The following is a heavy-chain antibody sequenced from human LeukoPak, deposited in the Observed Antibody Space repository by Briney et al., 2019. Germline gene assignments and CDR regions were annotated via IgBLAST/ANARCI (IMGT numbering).Heavy chain of an antibody. CDR1: GGTXSSYA. J-gene: IGHJ4*02. D-gene: IGHD6-19*01. CDR3: ARGISIAVDLFDY. Sequence: SVKVSCKASGGTXSSYAISGVRQAPGQGLEWMGGIIPIFGTANYAQKFQGRVTITADESTSTAYMELSSLRSEDTAVYYCARGISIAVDLFDYWGQGTLVTVSS. CDR2: IIPIFGTA. V-gene: IGHV1-69*13.